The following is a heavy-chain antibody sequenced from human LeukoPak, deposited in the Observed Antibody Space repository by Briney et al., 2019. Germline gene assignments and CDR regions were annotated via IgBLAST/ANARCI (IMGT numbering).Heavy chain of an antibody. CDR3: ASELAYCGGDCYLAAFDL. CDR2: IYHSGSS. J-gene: IGHJ3*01. CDR1: GYSINSGYY. Sequence: SETLSLTCSVSGYSINSGYYWSWIRQPPGKGLEWIGSIYHSGSSYYNPSLKSRVTISVDTSKNQFSLKLSSVIATDTAVYYCASELAYCGGDCYLAAFDLWGQGTMVTVSS. D-gene: IGHD2-21*01. V-gene: IGHV4-38-2*02.